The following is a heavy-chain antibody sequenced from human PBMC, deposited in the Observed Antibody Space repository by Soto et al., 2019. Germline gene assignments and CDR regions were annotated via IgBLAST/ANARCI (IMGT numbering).Heavy chain of an antibody. CDR3: ASDEPGYSNGVDY. J-gene: IGHJ4*02. D-gene: IGHD5-18*01. V-gene: IGHV3-15*07. CDR2: VSSGGTT. Sequence: EVQLVESGGGLVQPGGSLRLSCAASGLTFNNAWMNWVRQAPGKGLEWVGFVSSGGTTEYAAPVTGRFAISRDDSASIAYLEMNSLQTEDTAVYYCASDEPGYSNGVDYWGQGTLVTVSS. CDR1: GLTFNNAW.